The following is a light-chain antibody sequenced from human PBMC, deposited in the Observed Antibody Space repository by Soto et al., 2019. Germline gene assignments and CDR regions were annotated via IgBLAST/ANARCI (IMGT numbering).Light chain of an antibody. CDR1: QSVSSY. J-gene: IGKJ1*01. CDR2: DAS. CDR3: QQRSNWPFT. Sequence: EIVLTQSPATLSLSPCERATLSCRASQSVSSYLAWYQQKPGQAPRLLIYDASNRATGIPARFSGSGSGTDFTLTISSLEPEDFAVYYCQQRSNWPFTFGQGTKVDIK. V-gene: IGKV3-11*01.